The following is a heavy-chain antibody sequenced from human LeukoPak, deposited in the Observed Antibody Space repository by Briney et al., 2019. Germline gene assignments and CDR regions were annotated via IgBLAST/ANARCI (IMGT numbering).Heavy chain of an antibody. D-gene: IGHD2/OR15-2a*01. J-gene: IGHJ5*02. Sequence: PSETLSLTCTVSGGSLSSYYWSWIRQPPGKGLEWIGYTYYSGSTNYNPSLKSRVTISVDTSKNQFSLKLSSVTAADTAVYYCARWSMGFDPWGQGTLVTVSS. CDR3: ARWSMGFDP. CDR2: TYYSGST. V-gene: IGHV4-59*01. CDR1: GGSLSSYY.